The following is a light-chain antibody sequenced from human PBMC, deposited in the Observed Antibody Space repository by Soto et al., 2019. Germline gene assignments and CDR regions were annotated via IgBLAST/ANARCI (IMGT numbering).Light chain of an antibody. Sequence: EIVLTQSPGTLSLSPGERATLSCRASQSVSSSYLAWYQQTPGQAPRLLIYGASSRATGIPDRFSGSGSGTDFTLTISRREPEAFAVYYCQQYGSSPARGFTFGPGTKVDIK. CDR2: GAS. J-gene: IGKJ3*01. V-gene: IGKV3-20*01. CDR3: QQYGSSPARGFT. CDR1: QSVSSSY.